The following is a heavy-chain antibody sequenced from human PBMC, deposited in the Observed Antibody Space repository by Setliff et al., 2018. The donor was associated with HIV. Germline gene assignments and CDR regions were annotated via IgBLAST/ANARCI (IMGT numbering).Heavy chain of an antibody. CDR2: IKPDGSDQ. CDR1: GFTFSDSW. J-gene: IGHJ4*02. CDR3: TIGHYSTVG. V-gene: IGHV3-7*01. Sequence: GESLKISCLASGFTFSDSWMNWVRQAPGKGLEWVANIKPDGSDQYYVDSVRGRFTISRDNTKDSLYLQMSSLRADDTAVYYCTIGHYSTVGWGQGTRVTVSS. D-gene: IGHD2-21*01.